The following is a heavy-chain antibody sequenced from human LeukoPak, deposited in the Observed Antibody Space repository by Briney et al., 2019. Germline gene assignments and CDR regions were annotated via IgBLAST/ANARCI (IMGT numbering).Heavy chain of an antibody. D-gene: IGHD5-18*01. V-gene: IGHV1-69*04. CDR2: IIPILGIA. J-gene: IGHJ4*02. CDR1: GGTFSSYA. Sequence: SVKVSCKASGGTFSSYAISWVRQAPGQGLEWMGRIIPILGIANYAQKFQGRVTITADKSTSTAYMELSSLRSEDTAVYYCARDPDTAYFDYWGQGTLVTVSS. CDR3: ARDPDTAYFDY.